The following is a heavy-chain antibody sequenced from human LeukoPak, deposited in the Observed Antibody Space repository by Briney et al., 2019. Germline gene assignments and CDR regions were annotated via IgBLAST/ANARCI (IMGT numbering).Heavy chain of an antibody. CDR2: FDPEDGET. J-gene: IGHJ5*02. Sequence: GASVKVSCKVSGYTLTELSMHWVRQAPGKGLEWMGGFDPEDGETIYAQKFQGRVTMTEDTSTDTAYMELSSLRSEDTAVYYCATTSSLRYFDWLLYISRRMYWFDPWGQGTLVTVSS. D-gene: IGHD3-9*01. CDR3: ATTSSLRYFDWLLYISRRMYWFDP. CDR1: GYTLTELS. V-gene: IGHV1-24*01.